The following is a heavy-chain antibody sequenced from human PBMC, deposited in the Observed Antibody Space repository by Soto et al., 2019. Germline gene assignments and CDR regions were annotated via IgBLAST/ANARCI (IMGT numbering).Heavy chain of an antibody. V-gene: IGHV3-53*01. CDR3: ARPLWRDDYNWGYFDL. CDR2: IYSGGAT. Sequence: GGSLRLSCAAAGFSVSTSHISWVRQAPGKGLEWVSVIYSGGATHYAVSVKGRLIISRDKSKNTVDLQMNSLRAEDTAVYYCARPLWRDDYNWGYFDLWGRGTLVTVSS. CDR1: GFSVSTSH. J-gene: IGHJ2*01. D-gene: IGHD4-4*01.